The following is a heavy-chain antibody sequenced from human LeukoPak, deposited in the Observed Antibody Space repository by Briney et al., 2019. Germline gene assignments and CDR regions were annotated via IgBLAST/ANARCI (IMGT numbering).Heavy chain of an antibody. CDR3: ARSYSGYDPGHYYYYGMDV. CDR2: IWYDGSNK. CDR1: GFTFSSYG. D-gene: IGHD5-12*01. V-gene: IGHV3-33*01. J-gene: IGHJ6*02. Sequence: PGGSLRLSCAASGFTFSSYGMHWVRQAPGKGLEWVAVIWYDGSNKYYADSVKGRFTISRDNSKNTLYLQMNSLRAEDTAVYYCARSYSGYDPGHYYYYGMDVWGQGTTVTVSS.